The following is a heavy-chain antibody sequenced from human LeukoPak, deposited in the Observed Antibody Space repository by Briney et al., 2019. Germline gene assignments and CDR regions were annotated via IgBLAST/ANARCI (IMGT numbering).Heavy chain of an antibody. CDR2: INPYSGDT. V-gene: IGHV1-2*06. Sequence: ASVKVSCKASGYTFTGYHIHWVRQAPGQGLEWMGRINPYSGDTNFAQKFQGRVTMTRDTSITTAYMDLSSLTPDDTAVYFCARDQGSLTRSWYTGYWGQGTQITVSS. J-gene: IGHJ4*02. D-gene: IGHD6-13*01. CDR1: GYTFTGYH. CDR3: ARDQGSLTRSWYTGY.